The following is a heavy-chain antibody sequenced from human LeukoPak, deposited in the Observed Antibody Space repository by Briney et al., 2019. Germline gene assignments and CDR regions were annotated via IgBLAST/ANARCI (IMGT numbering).Heavy chain of an antibody. V-gene: IGHV4-4*07. J-gene: IGHJ4*02. Sequence: SETLSLTCTVSGGSISSYYWSWIRQPAGKGLEWIGRIYTSGSTNYNPSLKSRVTISVDTSKNQFSLKLSSVTAADTAVYYCARDLTAVGVGYFDYWGQGTLVTVSS. CDR1: GGSISSYY. D-gene: IGHD1-26*01. CDR3: ARDLTAVGVGYFDY. CDR2: IYTSGST.